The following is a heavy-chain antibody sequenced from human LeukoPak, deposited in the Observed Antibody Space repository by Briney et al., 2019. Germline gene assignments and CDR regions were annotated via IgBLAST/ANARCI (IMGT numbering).Heavy chain of an antibody. Sequence: SQTLSLTCDISGDIVSRNSAAWHWSRQSPSRGLEWLARANYRSKWYYDYAGSVKSRITINTDTSKNQFTLQLNFVTPEDTAVYYCVGCSGGSCHSGAFEIWGQGTKVTVSS. CDR2: ANYRSKWYY. V-gene: IGHV6-1*01. J-gene: IGHJ3*02. D-gene: IGHD2-15*01. CDR3: VGCSGGSCHSGAFEI. CDR1: GDIVSRNSAA.